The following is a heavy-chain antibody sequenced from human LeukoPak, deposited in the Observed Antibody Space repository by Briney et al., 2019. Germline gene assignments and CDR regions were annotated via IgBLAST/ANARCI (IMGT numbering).Heavy chain of an antibody. Sequence: PGGSLRLSCAATGFIFSDYYMNWVRQASGKGLEWIASVSSRGTYIHYLDSVKGRFTISRDNAKNSLYLQMKSLRAEDTAVYYCAGNWNLGGMDVWGLGTTVTVSS. CDR3: AGNWNLGGMDV. V-gene: IGHV3-21*03. CDR1: GFIFSDYY. D-gene: IGHD1-1*01. CDR2: VSSRGTYI. J-gene: IGHJ6*02.